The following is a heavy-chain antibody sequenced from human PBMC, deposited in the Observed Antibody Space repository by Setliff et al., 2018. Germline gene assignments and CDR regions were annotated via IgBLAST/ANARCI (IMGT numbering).Heavy chain of an antibody. V-gene: IGHV3-9*01. CDR3: VRDTTSGWMLTN. J-gene: IGHJ4*02. CDR1: GFTFDDYA. Sequence: GGSLRLSCAASGFTFDDYAMHWVRQAPGKGLEWVSGISWNSGSIGYADSVKGRFTISRDNARDSLYLQMNSLRAEDTAVYYCVRDTTSGWMLTNWGQGTLVTVSS. D-gene: IGHD6-25*01. CDR2: ISWNSGSI.